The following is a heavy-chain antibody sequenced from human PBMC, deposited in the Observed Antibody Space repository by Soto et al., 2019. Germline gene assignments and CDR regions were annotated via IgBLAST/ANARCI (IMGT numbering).Heavy chain of an antibody. V-gene: IGHV3-23*01. J-gene: IGHJ6*03. CDR2: ISGSGGST. D-gene: IGHD2-2*01. CDR3: AKGVRDCSSTSCPHPYYYYYMDV. Sequence: PGGSLRLSCAASGFTFSSYAMSWVRQAPGKGLEWVSAISGSGGSTYYADSVKGRFTISRDNSKNTLYLQMNSLRAEDTAVYYCAKGVRDCSSTSCPHPYYYYYMDVWGKGTTVTVSS. CDR1: GFTFSSYA.